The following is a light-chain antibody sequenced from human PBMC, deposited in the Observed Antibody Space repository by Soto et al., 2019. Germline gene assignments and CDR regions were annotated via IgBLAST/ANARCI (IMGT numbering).Light chain of an antibody. CDR2: EVS. CDR3: SSYAGSNSVI. J-gene: IGLJ2*01. Sequence: QSAVTQPPSASGSPGHSVTISCTGTSSDVSDGNYVSWFQQQSGKAPKLMIYEVSKRPSGVPDRFSGSKSGNTASLTVSGLQAEDEADYYCSSYAGSNSVIFGGGTKLTVL. V-gene: IGLV2-8*01. CDR1: SSDVSDGNY.